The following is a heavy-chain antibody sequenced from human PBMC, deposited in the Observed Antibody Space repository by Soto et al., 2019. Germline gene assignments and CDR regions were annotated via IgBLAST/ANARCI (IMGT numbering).Heavy chain of an antibody. V-gene: IGHV1-58*01. Sequence: SVNVSCKASGFTFTSSAVQWVRQARGQRLEWIGWIVVGSGNTNYAQKFQERVTITRDMSTSTAYMELSSLRSEDTAVYYCAADRKQLVYYYYYGMDVWGQGTTVTVSS. CDR3: AADRKQLVYYYYYGMDV. D-gene: IGHD6-6*01. CDR1: GFTFTSSA. J-gene: IGHJ6*02. CDR2: IVVGSGNT.